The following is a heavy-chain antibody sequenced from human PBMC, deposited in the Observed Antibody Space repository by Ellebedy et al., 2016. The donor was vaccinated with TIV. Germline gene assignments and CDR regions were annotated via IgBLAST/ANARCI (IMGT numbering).Heavy chain of an antibody. D-gene: IGHD4/OR15-4a*01. Sequence: SETLSLTXSVSGGTVSTYKWNWIRHSPGKALEWIGYISDGGNKIYNPSLKTRVTMSVDAARNQVSLSLRSVTAADTAVYYCAGSDYGDPPEWFDPWGPGTRVTVSA. CDR1: GGTVSTYK. V-gene: IGHV4-59*02. CDR2: ISDGGNK. J-gene: IGHJ5*02. CDR3: AGSDYGDPPEWFDP.